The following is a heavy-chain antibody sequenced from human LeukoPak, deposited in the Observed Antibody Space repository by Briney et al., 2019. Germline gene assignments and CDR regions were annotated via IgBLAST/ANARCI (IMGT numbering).Heavy chain of an antibody. CDR3: ARGSIPMVRGVTTRGAYFDY. CDR1: GFTFADYD. V-gene: IGHV3-64*01. D-gene: IGHD3-10*01. Sequence: TGGSLRLSCATSGFTFADYDIRWVRQAPGKGLEFVSTITSNGGGTYYANSVKGRFTMSRDNSKNTLSLQMGSLRAEDMAVYYCARGSIPMVRGVTTRGAYFDYWGQGTLVTVSS. CDR2: ITSNGGGT. J-gene: IGHJ4*02.